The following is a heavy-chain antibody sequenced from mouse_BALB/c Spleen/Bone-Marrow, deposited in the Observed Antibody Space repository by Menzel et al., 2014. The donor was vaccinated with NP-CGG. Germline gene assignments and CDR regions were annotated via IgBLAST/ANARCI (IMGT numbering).Heavy chain of an antibody. CDR1: GYTFSSYW. D-gene: IGHD4-1*01. Sequence: VMLVESGAELAKPGASVKMSCKASGYTFSSYWMHWVKQRPGQGLEWIGYINPNTDYTEYNQKFKDKATLTADKSSSTAYMQLSSLTSEDSAVYYCARKGLGLAMDYWGQGTSVTVSS. J-gene: IGHJ4*01. V-gene: IGHV1-7*01. CDR3: ARKGLGLAMDY. CDR2: INPNTDYT.